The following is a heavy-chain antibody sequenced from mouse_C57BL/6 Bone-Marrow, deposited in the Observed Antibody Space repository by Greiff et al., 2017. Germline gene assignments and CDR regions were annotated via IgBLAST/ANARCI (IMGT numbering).Heavy chain of an antibody. Sequence: VKLQQSGPALVRPGVSVKISCKGSGYTFTDYAMHWVKQSHAKILEWIGVISTYYGDASYNKQFKDKATMTVDKSSSTAYMERARLTSEDAAVYYCARSAYAMDYWGQGTSVTVSS. CDR3: ARSAYAMDY. CDR1: GYTFTDYA. CDR2: ISTYYGDA. J-gene: IGHJ4*01. V-gene: IGHV1-67*01.